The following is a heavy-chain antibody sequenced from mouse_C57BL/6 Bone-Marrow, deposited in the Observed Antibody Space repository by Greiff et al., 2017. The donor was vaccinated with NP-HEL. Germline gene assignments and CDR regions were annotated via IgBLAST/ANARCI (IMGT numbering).Heavy chain of an antibody. J-gene: IGHJ3*01. CDR1: GFTFSSYA. Sequence: EVKLVESGGGLVKPGGSLKLSCAASGFTFSSYAMSWVRQTPEKRLEWVATISDGGSYTYYPDNVKGRFTISRDNAKNNLYLQMSHLKSEDTAMYYCARLYYDYAWFAYWGQGTLVTVSA. CDR2: ISDGGSYT. D-gene: IGHD2-4*01. CDR3: ARLYYDYAWFAY. V-gene: IGHV5-4*03.